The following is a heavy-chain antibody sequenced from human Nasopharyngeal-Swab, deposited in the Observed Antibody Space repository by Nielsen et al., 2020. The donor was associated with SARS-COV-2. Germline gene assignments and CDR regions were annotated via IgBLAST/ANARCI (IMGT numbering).Heavy chain of an antibody. Sequence: WIRQPPGKGLEWIGYTYHSRSTYYNPSLKSRVTISVDRSKNQFSLKLSSVTAADTAVYYCARGVDTAMVKDYYGMDVWGQGTTVTVSS. CDR2: TYHSRST. J-gene: IGHJ6*02. CDR3: ARGVDTAMVKDYYGMDV. D-gene: IGHD5-18*01. V-gene: IGHV4-30-2*01.